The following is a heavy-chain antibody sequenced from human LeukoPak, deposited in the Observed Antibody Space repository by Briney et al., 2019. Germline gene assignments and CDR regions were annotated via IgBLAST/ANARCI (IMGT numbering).Heavy chain of an antibody. J-gene: IGHJ6*03. Sequence: ASVKVSCKASGYTFTGYYMHWVRQAPGQGLEWMGWINPNSGGTNYAQKFQGRVTMTRDTSISTAYMELSRLRSDDTAVYYCARVWEYDILAGNYYYMDVWGKGTTVTVSS. V-gene: IGHV1-2*02. CDR1: GYTFTGYY. D-gene: IGHD3-9*01. CDR2: INPNSGGT. CDR3: ARVWEYDILAGNYYYMDV.